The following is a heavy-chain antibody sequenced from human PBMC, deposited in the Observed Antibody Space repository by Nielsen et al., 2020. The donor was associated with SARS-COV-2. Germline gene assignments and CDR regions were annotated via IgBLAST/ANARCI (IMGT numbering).Heavy chain of an antibody. D-gene: IGHD7-27*01. Sequence: ASVKVSCKASGYTFTGYYMHWVRQAPGQGLEWMGRINPNSGGTNYAQKFQGRVTMTRDTSISTAYMELSRLRSDDTAVYYCARVNWGSWYFYYWGQGTLVTVSS. CDR3: ARVNWGSWYFYY. CDR2: INPNSGGT. J-gene: IGHJ4*02. CDR1: GYTFTGYY. V-gene: IGHV1-2*06.